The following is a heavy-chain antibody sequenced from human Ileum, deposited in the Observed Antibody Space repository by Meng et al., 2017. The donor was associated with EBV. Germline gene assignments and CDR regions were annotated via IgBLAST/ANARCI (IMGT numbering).Heavy chain of an antibody. J-gene: IGHJ4*02. Sequence: QGLRVQSGREVKKPGASVKVSCKASGYSFTSSAIHWVRQAPGQRLEWMGWVHAGNGDTKYSQNFQDRLTIARDTSANTAYMDLSSLRSEDTAVYYCARGHQTYHDYWGQGTLVTVSS. V-gene: IGHV1-3*01. D-gene: IGHD2-2*01. CDR1: GYSFTSSA. CDR2: VHAGNGDT. CDR3: ARGHQTYHDY.